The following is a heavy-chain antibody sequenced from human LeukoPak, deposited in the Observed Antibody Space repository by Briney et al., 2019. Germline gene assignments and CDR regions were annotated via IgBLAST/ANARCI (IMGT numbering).Heavy chain of an antibody. CDR3: ARTVQGYSFGVDSYYYYFMDV. V-gene: IGHV3-53*01. D-gene: IGHD5-18*01. CDR1: GFTVSSNY. CDR2: IYSGGST. Sequence: GGSLRLSCAASGFTVSSNYMSWVHQAPGKGLEWVSVIYSGGSTYYADSVKGRFTISRDNSKNTLYLQMNSLRAEDTAVYFCARTVQGYSFGVDSYYYYFMDVWGKGATVTVSS. J-gene: IGHJ6*03.